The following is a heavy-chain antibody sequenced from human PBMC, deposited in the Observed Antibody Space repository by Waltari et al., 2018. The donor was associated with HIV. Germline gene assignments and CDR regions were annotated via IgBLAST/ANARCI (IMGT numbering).Heavy chain of an antibody. CDR3: AREFYYYESSGH. J-gene: IGHJ4*02. CDR2: ISFDGGNK. CDR1: GFTFSTYA. Sequence: QVQLVESGGGVVQPGRSLRLSCAASGFTFSTYAMHWVRQAPGKGLEWVALISFDGGNKNYADSVKGRFTISIDNSKNTLYLQMNSLRPDDTAVYYCAREFYYYESSGHWGQGTLVTVSS. V-gene: IGHV3-30*04. D-gene: IGHD3-22*01.